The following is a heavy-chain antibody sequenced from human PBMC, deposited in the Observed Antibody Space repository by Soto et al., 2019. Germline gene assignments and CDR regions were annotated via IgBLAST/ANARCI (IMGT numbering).Heavy chain of an antibody. CDR3: ARGGGVAATGDDY. D-gene: IGHD2-15*01. V-gene: IGHV4-30-2*01. Sequence: QLQLQESGSGLVKPSQTLSLTCAVSGGSINTATHSWSWIRQPPGKGLEWIGYIYHSGSTYYNPSGKSRGTISIDKSNNQCSLRLSSVTASDKAVYYCARGGGVAATGDDYWGQGILVTVSS. J-gene: IGHJ4*02. CDR2: IYHSGST. CDR1: GGSINTATHS.